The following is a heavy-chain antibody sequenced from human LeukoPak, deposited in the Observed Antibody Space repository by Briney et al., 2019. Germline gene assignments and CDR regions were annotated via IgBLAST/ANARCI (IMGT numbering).Heavy chain of an antibody. CDR2: IYYSGST. CDR1: GGSISSSSYY. D-gene: IGHD6-6*01. CDR3: ARGLKYSSPD. Sequence: PSETLSLTCTVSGGSISSSSYYWGWIRQPPGKGLEWIGSIYYSGSTYYNPSLKSRVTISVDTSKNQFSLKLSSVTAADTAVYYCARGLKYSSPDWGQGTLVTVSS. V-gene: IGHV4-39*07. J-gene: IGHJ4*02.